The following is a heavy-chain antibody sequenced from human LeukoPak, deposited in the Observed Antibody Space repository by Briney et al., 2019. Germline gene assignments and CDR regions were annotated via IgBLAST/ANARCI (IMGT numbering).Heavy chain of an antibody. J-gene: IGHJ1*01. V-gene: IGHV3-33*01. D-gene: IGHD3-22*01. Sequence: GGSLRLSCAASGFTFSSYGMHWDRQAPGKGLEWVAVIWYDGSNKYYADSVKGRFTISRDNSKNTLYLQMNSLRAEDTAVYYCASGYYDSSGYRGYFQHWGQGTLVTVSS. CDR3: ASGYYDSSGYRGYFQH. CDR1: GFTFSSYG. CDR2: IWYDGSNK.